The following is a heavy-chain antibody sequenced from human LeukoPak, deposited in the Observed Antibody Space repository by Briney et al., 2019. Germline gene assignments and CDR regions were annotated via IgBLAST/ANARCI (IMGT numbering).Heavy chain of an antibody. D-gene: IGHD5-12*01. CDR3: ARVDSDIVATNFDY. CDR1: GYTFTSYD. V-gene: IGHV1-8*01. CDR2: MNPNSGNT. Sequence: ASVKVSCKASGYTFTSYDINWVRQATGQGLEWMGWMNPNSGNTGYAQKFQGRVTMTRNTSISTAYMELSSLRSEDTAVYYCARVDSDIVATNFDYWGQGTLVTVSS. J-gene: IGHJ4*02.